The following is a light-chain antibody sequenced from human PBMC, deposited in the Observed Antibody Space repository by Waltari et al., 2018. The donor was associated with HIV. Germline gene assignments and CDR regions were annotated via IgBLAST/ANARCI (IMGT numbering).Light chain of an antibody. CDR3: QTWGTGIQGV. Sequence: QLVLTQSPSASASLGASVKLTCTLSNGHSSYAIAWHQQQPEKGPRYLMKLSSDGSHSKGDGIPDRFSGSSSGAERYLTISGLQFEDEADYYCQTWGTGIQGVFGGGTKLTVL. CDR2: LSSDGSH. V-gene: IGLV4-69*01. J-gene: IGLJ3*02. CDR1: NGHSSYA.